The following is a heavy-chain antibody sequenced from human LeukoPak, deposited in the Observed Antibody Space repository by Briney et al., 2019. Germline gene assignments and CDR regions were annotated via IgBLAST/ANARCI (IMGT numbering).Heavy chain of an antibody. CDR1: GFTSSGSC. CDR2: INQDGSEK. D-gene: IGHD5-18*01. J-gene: IGHJ4*02. CDR3: ARDWEQYRYAVLDY. Sequence: GGSLRLSCTASGFTSSGSCMSWVHQAPGKGLEWVANINQDGSEKYYVDSVKGRFTISRDNAKNSLYLQMNSLRAEDTAVYYCARDWEQYRYAVLDYWGQGTLVTVSS. V-gene: IGHV3-7*01.